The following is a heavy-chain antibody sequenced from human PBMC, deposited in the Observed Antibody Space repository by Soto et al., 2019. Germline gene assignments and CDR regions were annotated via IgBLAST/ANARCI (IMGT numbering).Heavy chain of an antibody. D-gene: IGHD5-12*01. CDR1: GFTFSSYA. J-gene: IGHJ4*02. CDR2: ISGSGGST. CDR3: AKDPLGRDGYNFVVSYFDY. Sequence: PGGSLRLSCAASGFTFSSYAMSWVRQAPGKGLEWGSAISGSGGSTYYADSVKGRFTISRDNSKNTLYLQMNSLRAEDTAVYYCAKDPLGRDGYNFVVSYFDYWGQGTLVTVSS. V-gene: IGHV3-23*01.